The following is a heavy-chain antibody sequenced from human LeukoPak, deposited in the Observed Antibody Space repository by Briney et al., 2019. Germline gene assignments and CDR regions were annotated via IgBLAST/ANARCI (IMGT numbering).Heavy chain of an antibody. Sequence: SQTLSLTCTVSGGSISSGDYYWSWIRQPPGKGLEWIGYIYYSGSTYYNPSLKSRVTISVDTSKNQFSLKLSSATAADTAVYYCARHSSYDILTGYLEGWFDPWGQGTLVTVSS. D-gene: IGHD3-9*01. V-gene: IGHV4-30-4*01. CDR1: GGSISSGDYY. J-gene: IGHJ5*02. CDR2: IYYSGST. CDR3: ARHSSYDILTGYLEGWFDP.